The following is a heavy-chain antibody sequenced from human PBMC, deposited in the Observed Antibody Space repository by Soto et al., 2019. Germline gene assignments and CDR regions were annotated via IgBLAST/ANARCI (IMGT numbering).Heavy chain of an antibody. J-gene: IGHJ5*02. CDR2: INPSGGST. CDR1: GYTFTSYY. V-gene: IGHV1-46*03. CDR3: ARGTRIRCSSTSCYNWFVP. D-gene: IGHD2-2*01. Sequence: ASVKVSCKASGYTFTSYYMHWVRQAPGQGLEWMGIINPSGGSTSYAQKFQGRVTMTRDTSTSTVYMELSRLRSEDTAVYYCARGTRIRCSSTSCYNWFVPWVQGTLVTVCS.